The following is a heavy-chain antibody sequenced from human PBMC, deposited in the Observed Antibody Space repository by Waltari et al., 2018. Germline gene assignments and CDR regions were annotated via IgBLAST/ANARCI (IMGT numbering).Heavy chain of an antibody. Sequence: EVQLVESGGGLIQPGGSLRLSCAASGFTFSTYWMHWIRQVPGKGLVWVALIDNHGSRTDYADSGKGRFTISRDNAKNTLYLQMNSLRVEDTALYYCARDLGGSGSDWGQGTLVTVSS. CDR1: GFTFSTYW. CDR2: IDNHGSRT. J-gene: IGHJ4*02. V-gene: IGHV3-74*01. CDR3: ARDLGGSGSD. D-gene: IGHD1-26*01.